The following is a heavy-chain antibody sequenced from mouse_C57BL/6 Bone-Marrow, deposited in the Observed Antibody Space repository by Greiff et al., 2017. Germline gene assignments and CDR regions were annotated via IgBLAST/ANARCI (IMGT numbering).Heavy chain of an antibody. CDR3: ARGVITTVVATPAWFAY. Sequence: QVQLKESGAELARPGASVKLSCKASGYTFTSYGISWVKQRTGQGLEWIGEIYPRSGNTYYNEKFKGKATLTADKSSSTAYMELRSLTSEDSAVYFCARGVITTVVATPAWFAYWGQGTLVTVSA. CDR1: GYTFTSYG. J-gene: IGHJ3*01. D-gene: IGHD1-1*01. V-gene: IGHV1-81*01. CDR2: IYPRSGNT.